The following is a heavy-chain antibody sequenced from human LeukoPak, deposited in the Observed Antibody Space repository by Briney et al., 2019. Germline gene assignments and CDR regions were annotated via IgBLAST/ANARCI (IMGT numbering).Heavy chain of an antibody. CDR3: VRGNGDGVDY. J-gene: IGHJ4*02. D-gene: IGHD4-17*01. CDR1: GYTFTSYD. CDR2: INPNSGGT. V-gene: IGHV1-8*01. Sequence: ASVKVSCKASGYTFTSYDINWVRQAPGQGLEWMGWINPNSGGTNYAQKFQGRVTMTRNTSISTAYMELSSLRSEDTAVYYCVRGNGDGVDYWGQGTLVTVSS.